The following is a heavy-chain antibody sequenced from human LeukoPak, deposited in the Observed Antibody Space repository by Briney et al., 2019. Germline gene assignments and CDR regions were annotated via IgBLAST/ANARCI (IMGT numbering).Heavy chain of an antibody. CDR2: IYYSGST. D-gene: IGHD3-22*01. J-gene: IGHJ4*02. CDR1: GGSISSSSYY. V-gene: IGHV4-39*01. CDR3: ARGPYYYDSSGYYVHIDY. Sequence: SETLSLTCTVSGGSISSSSYYWGWIRQPPGKGLEWIGSIYYSGSTYYNPSLKSRVTISVDTSKNQFSLKLSSVTAADTAVYYCARGPYYYDSSGYYVHIDYWGQGTLVTVSS.